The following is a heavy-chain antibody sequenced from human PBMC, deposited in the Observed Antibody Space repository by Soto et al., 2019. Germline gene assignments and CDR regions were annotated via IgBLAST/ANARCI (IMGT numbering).Heavy chain of an antibody. V-gene: IGHV1-18*01. CDR2: ISTYTGNT. CDR3: ARGYHYGSGRPTPGGMDG. CDR1: GYTFTNYD. D-gene: IGHD3-10*01. J-gene: IGHJ6*02. Sequence: QVHLVQSGAEVKKPGASVKVSCKASGYTFTNYDINWVRQAPGQGLEWMGWISTYTGNTNYAQKLQGRVTMTTDTCTRKAYMELRSQRSDDTAVYYCARGYHYGSGRPTPGGMDGWGQGTTVTVSS.